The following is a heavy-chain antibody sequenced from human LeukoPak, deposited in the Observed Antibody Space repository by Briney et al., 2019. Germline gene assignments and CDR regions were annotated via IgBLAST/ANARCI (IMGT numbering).Heavy chain of an antibody. CDR2: INWNGGST. J-gene: IGHJ4*02. V-gene: IGHV3-20*04. D-gene: IGHD6-6*01. CDR1: GFNLDDYG. CDR3: AREWGVAARYFDY. Sequence: GGSLRLSCAASGFNLDDYGMNWVRHAPGKGLEWVSAINWNGGSTAYADSVKGRFTISRDNAKNSLYLQMNSLRAEDTAFYYCAREWGVAARYFDYWSQGTLVSVSS.